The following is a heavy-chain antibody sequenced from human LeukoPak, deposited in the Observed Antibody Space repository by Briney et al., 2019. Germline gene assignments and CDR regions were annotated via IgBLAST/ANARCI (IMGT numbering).Heavy chain of an antibody. J-gene: IGHJ6*02. CDR2: ISAYNGNT. V-gene: IGHV1-18*01. D-gene: IGHD3-3*01. CDR3: ARDWPAYYDSWSGYSDPHGMDV. Sequence: GASVKVSCKASGYTFTSYGISWVRQAPGQGLEWMGWISAYNGNTNYAQKLQGRVTMTTDTSTSTAYMELRSLRSDDTAVYYCARDWPAYYDSWSGYSDPHGMDVWGQGTTVTVSS. CDR1: GYTFTSYG.